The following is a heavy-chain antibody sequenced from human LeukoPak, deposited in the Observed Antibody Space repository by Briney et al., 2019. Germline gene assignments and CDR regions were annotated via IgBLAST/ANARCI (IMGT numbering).Heavy chain of an antibody. D-gene: IGHD2-15*01. CDR1: GFTFSSYW. V-gene: IGHV3-53*01. Sequence: GGSLRLSCAGSGFTFSSYWMSWVRQAPGKGLEWVSIIYSGGSTYYADSVKGRFTISRDNSKDTLYLQMNILRAEDTAVYYCARGYCSGGSCYPGYFDYWGQGTLVTVSS. J-gene: IGHJ4*02. CDR2: IYSGGST. CDR3: ARGYCSGGSCYPGYFDY.